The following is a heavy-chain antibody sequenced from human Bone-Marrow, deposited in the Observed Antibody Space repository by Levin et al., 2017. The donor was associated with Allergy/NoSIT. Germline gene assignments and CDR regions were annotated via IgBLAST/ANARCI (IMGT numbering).Heavy chain of an antibody. Sequence: ASVKVSCKASGGTFSSYAISWVRQAPGQGLEWMGGIIPIFGTANYAQKFQGRVTITADKSTSTAYMELSSLRSEDTAVYYCARDSTIFGVVIQGQNAFDIWGQGTMVTVSS. V-gene: IGHV1-69*06. J-gene: IGHJ3*02. D-gene: IGHD3-3*01. CDR3: ARDSTIFGVVIQGQNAFDI. CDR1: GGTFSSYA. CDR2: IIPIFGTA.